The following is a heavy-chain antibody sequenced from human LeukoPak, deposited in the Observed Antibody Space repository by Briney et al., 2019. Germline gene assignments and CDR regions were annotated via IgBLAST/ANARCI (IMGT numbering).Heavy chain of an antibody. CDR3: AKDGEPEAFWTYYYSSGSYRNWFDP. J-gene: IGHJ5*02. Sequence: GGTLRLSCAASGFSFSSYGMHWVRQAPGKGLVGVAFIRYDGSNKYYADSVKGRFTISRDNSKNTLYLQMHSLRAEDTAVYYCAKDGEPEAFWTYYYSSGSYRNWFDPWGQGTLVTVSS. CDR2: IRYDGSNK. V-gene: IGHV3-30*02. D-gene: IGHD3-10*01. CDR1: GFSFSSYG.